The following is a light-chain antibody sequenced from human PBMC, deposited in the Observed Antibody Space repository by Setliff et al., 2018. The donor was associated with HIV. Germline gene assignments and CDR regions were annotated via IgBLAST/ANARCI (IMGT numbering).Light chain of an antibody. CDR3: SSYTTSRQFV. CDR2: DVI. Sequence: QSALTQPASVSGSPGQSVTISCTGTSSDVGAYNFVSWYQQHPGRAPKLMIYDVINRNSGVSIRFSGSKSGNAASLTISGLQAEDEADYYCSSYTTSRQFVFGSGTKATVL. V-gene: IGLV2-14*03. J-gene: IGLJ1*01. CDR1: SSDVGAYNF.